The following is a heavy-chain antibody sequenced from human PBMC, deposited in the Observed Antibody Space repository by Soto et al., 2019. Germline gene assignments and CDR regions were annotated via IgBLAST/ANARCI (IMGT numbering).Heavy chain of an antibody. CDR3: ARGRVFGVSNNWFDP. CDR1: GGSFSGYY. V-gene: IGHV4-34*01. D-gene: IGHD3-3*01. CDR2: INHSGST. Sequence: QVQLQQWGAGLLKPSETLSLTCAVYGGSFSGYYWSWIRQPPGKGLEWIGEINHSGSTNYNPSLKSRVTISVDKSKNQFSLKLSSVTAADTAVYYCARGRVFGVSNNWFDPCGQGTLVTVSS. J-gene: IGHJ5*02.